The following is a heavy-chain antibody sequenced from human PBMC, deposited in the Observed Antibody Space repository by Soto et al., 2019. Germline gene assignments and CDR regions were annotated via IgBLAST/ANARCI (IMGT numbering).Heavy chain of an antibody. J-gene: IGHJ5*01. D-gene: IGHD1-1*01. CDR3: ARVRQGCSANNCYFDP. CDR1: GGSVRAPDW. V-gene: IGHV4-4*02. Sequence: SETLSLTCTLSGGSVRAPDWWSWVRQSPDKGLEWIAEVHISGHSNYNPSLRSRVSVSIDSSKNQFYLNLNSVTAADTAIYYCARVRQGCSANNCYFDPWGQGTQVTVSS. CDR2: VHISGHS.